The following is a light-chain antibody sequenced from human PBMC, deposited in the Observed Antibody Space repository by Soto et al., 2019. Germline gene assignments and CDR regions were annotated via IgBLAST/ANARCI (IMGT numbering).Light chain of an antibody. Sequence: QSALTQPPSASGSPGQSVTISCTGTGSDVGDYNYVSWYQQHPGKAPKLMIYEVSKRPSWVPDRFSGSKSGNTASLTVSGLQAEDEANYYCSSYTDSSYVFGTGTKLTVL. V-gene: IGLV2-8*01. CDR2: EVS. J-gene: IGLJ1*01. CDR3: SSYTDSSYV. CDR1: GSDVGDYNY.